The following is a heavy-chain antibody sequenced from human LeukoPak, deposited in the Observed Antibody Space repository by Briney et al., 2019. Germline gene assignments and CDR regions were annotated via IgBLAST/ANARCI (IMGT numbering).Heavy chain of an antibody. V-gene: IGHV1-3*04. J-gene: IGHJ5*01. CDR1: GYTFTNHA. CDR3: ARPGASSPGNWFAS. CDR2: IDTANGNT. Sequence: ASVTVSCKASGYTFTNHAMHWVRQAPGQGLSGLGWIDTANGNTKYLQKFQGRVTITRDTSARIVYMELSSLRFEDTALYYCARPGASSPGNWFASWGQGSLVTVSS. D-gene: IGHD6-13*01.